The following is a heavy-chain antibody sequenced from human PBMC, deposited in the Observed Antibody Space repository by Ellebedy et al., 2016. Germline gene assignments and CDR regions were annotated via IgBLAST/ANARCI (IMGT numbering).Heavy chain of an antibody. CDR2: IYLRDSEI. Sequence: GGSLRLSXKGSGYSLSNYWIAWVRQKPGKGLEWMGMIYLRDSEIRYGPSFEGQVTISGDKSTSTAYLQWRTLKASDTAMYYCAAFYDSSGYYGPFFQYWGQGTLVTVSS. V-gene: IGHV5-51*01. J-gene: IGHJ1*01. CDR1: GYSLSNYW. CDR3: AAFYDSSGYYGPFFQY. D-gene: IGHD3-22*01.